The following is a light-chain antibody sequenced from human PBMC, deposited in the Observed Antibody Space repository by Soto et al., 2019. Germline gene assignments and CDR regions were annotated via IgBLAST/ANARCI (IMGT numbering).Light chain of an antibody. CDR1: SSDVGGYNY. J-gene: IGLJ2*01. CDR2: DVS. Sequence: QSVLTQPASVSGSPGQSITISCTGTSSDVGGYNYVSWYQQHPGKAPQLMIYDVSNRPSGVSNRFSGSKSVNTASLTISGLQAEDEADYYSSSYTSTSTYVVFGGGTQLTVL. CDR3: SSYTSTSTYVV. V-gene: IGLV2-14*01.